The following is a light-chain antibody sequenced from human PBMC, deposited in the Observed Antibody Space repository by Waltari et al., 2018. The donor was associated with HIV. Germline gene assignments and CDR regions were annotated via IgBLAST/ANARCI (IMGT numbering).Light chain of an antibody. J-gene: IGLJ2*01. CDR3: SSYTSGSTVV. V-gene: IGLV2-14*01. CDR2: EVS. CDR1: SSDVGGYNY. Sequence: QSALTQPASVSGSPGQSITISCTGTSSDVGGYNYVSWYQQHPGKAPKLMIYEVSYRPSGVSNRVSVSKSGNTASLTISVLQAEDEADYYCSSYTSGSTVVFGGGTKLTVL.